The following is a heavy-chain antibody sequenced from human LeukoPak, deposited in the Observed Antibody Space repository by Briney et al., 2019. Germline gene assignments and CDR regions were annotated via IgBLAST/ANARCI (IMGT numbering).Heavy chain of an antibody. D-gene: IGHD3-22*01. CDR3: ARSNYYDSSGYSLFDY. Sequence: SETLSLTCTVSGGSISSFYWSWIRPPPGKGLEWIGDIYYSGSTNSNPPLKSRVTISVDTSKNHFSLKLSSVTAADTAVYYCARSNYYDSSGYSLFDYWGQGTLVTVSS. J-gene: IGHJ4*02. CDR1: GGSISSFY. V-gene: IGHV4-59*08. CDR2: IYYSGST.